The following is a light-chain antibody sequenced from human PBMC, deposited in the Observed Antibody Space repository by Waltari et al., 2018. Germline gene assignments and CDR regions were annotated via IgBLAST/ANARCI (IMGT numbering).Light chain of an antibody. Sequence: SYELTQPSSVSVSPGQTATITCSGDALPRKYVYWYQLKSGQAPLLVMYEDTKRPPGIPERFSGSTSGTTATLTISGAQVADEADYYCYSADINDHHWVFGGGTKVTVL. CDR3: YSADINDHHWV. CDR2: EDT. CDR1: ALPRKY. J-gene: IGLJ3*02. V-gene: IGLV3-10*01.